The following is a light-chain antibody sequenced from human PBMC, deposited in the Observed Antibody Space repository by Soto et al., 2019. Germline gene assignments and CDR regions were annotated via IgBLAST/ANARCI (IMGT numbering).Light chain of an antibody. CDR2: AAS. V-gene: IGKV1-12*01. CDR3: QHANSFPLT. Sequence: DIQMTQSPSSVSASVGDRITITCRAIQGIYKWLAWYQQKPGKAPTPLISAASTLQTGVPARFSGTGSGSDFTLSVSGAQPQDFAKSYGQHANSFPLTFGGGTKVEIK. CDR1: QGIYKW. J-gene: IGKJ4*01.